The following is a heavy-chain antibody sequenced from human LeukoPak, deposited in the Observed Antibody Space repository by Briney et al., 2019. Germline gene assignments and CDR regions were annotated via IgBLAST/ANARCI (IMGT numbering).Heavy chain of an antibody. CDR1: GFTFSSYG. V-gene: IGHV3-21*01. Sequence: PGGSLRLSCAASGFTFSSYGMSWVRQAPGKGLEWVSAISSGGNTYYADSVKGRFTISRDNAKNSLYLQMNSLRAEDTAVYYCAREGDLGYYFDYWGQGTLVTVSS. CDR2: ISSGGNT. D-gene: IGHD3-16*01. CDR3: AREGDLGYYFDY. J-gene: IGHJ4*02.